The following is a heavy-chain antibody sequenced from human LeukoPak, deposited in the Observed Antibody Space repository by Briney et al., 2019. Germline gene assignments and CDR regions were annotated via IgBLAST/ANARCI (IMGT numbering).Heavy chain of an antibody. D-gene: IGHD3-9*01. V-gene: IGHV3-30*04. J-gene: IGHJ4*02. CDR2: ISHDGRNE. CDR1: GFTFRTYA. Sequence: GGSLRLSCAASGFTFRTYAMHWVRQAPGKGLEWVAVISHDGRNENYADSVKGRFTASRDNSKNTLYMQMNSLRAEDTAVYYCASHILTGYKTDYWGQGTLVTVSS. CDR3: ASHILTGYKTDY.